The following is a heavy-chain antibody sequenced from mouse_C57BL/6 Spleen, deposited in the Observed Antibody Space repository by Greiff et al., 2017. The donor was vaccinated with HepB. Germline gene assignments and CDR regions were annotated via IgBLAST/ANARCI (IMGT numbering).Heavy chain of an antibody. D-gene: IGHD6-1*01. Sequence: QVQLKESGAELVKPGASVKLSCKASGYTFTSYWMHWVKQRPGQGLEWIGMIHPNSGSTNYNEKFKSKATLTVDKSSSTAYMQLSSLTSEDSAVYYCARAYNPAWFAYWGQGTLVTVSA. CDR2: IHPNSGST. CDR3: ARAYNPAWFAY. CDR1: GYTFTSYW. V-gene: IGHV1-64*01. J-gene: IGHJ3*01.